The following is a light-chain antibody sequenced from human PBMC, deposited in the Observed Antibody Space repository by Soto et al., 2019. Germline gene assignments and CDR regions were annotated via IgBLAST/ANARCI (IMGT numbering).Light chain of an antibody. V-gene: IGLV1-51*01. Sequence: QPVLTQPPSVSAAPGQKVTISCSGSSSNIGGNSVSWYQQLPGTAPKLLIYDDNKRPSGIPDRFSGSKSGTSATLGITGFQTGDEADYYCGSWDSSLSAYVFGTGTKVTV. CDR3: GSWDSSLSAYV. CDR1: SSNIGGNS. CDR2: DDN. J-gene: IGLJ1*01.